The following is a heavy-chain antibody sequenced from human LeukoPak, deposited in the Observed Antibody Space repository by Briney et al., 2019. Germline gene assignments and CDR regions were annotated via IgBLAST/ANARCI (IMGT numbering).Heavy chain of an antibody. CDR3: AREVVVITGSYFDS. J-gene: IGHJ4*02. Sequence: PGGSLRLSCAASGFTFSSYGMHWVRQARGKGLEWVANIKQDGSEKYYVDSVKGRFTISRHNAKHSPYLQMNRLGGEDTAVYYCAREVVVITGSYFDSWGQGTLVTVSS. CDR2: IKQDGSEK. CDR1: GFTFSSYG. D-gene: IGHD3-22*01. V-gene: IGHV3-7*01.